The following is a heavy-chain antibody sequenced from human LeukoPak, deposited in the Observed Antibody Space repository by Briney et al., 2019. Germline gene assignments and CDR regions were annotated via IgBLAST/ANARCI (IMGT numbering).Heavy chain of an antibody. J-gene: IGHJ4*02. V-gene: IGHV3-23*01. Sequence: GGSLRLSCAASGFTFSSYAMSWVRQAPGKGLEWVSTINDNGGTTYYADSVKGRFTISRGNAKNSLYLQMNSLRAEDTAVYYCARASGDYVFWGQGTLVTVSS. CDR1: GFTFSSYA. D-gene: IGHD4-17*01. CDR3: ARASGDYVF. CDR2: INDNGGTT.